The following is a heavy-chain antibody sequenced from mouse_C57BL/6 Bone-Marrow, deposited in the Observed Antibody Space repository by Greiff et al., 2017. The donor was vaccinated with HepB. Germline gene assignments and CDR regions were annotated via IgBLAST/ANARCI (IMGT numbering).Heavy chain of an antibody. CDR1: GFSLTSYG. CDR3: ARNRAYYSNFYAMDY. D-gene: IGHD2-5*01. V-gene: IGHV2-2*01. Sequence: VKLMESGPGLVQPSQSLSITCTVSGFSLTSYGVHWVRQSPGKGLEWLGVIWSGGSTDYNAAFISRLSISKDNSKSQVFFKMNSLQADDTAIYYCARNRAYYSNFYAMDYWGQGTSVTVSS. CDR2: IWSGGST. J-gene: IGHJ4*01.